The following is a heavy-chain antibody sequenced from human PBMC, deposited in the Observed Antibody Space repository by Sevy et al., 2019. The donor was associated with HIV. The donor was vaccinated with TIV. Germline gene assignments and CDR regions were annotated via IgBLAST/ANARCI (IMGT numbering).Heavy chain of an antibody. V-gene: IGHV3-7*01. Sequence: GGSLRLSCAASGFTFGSYAMHWVRQAPGKGLEWLASLNDDAKERYYVDSVKGRFTIARDNARNSLSLQMKSLTAEDTAVYYCARDAGFHKFDYWGQGALVTVSS. D-gene: IGHD2-21*01. CDR3: ARDAGFHKFDY. CDR2: LNDDAKER. CDR1: GFTFGSYA. J-gene: IGHJ4*02.